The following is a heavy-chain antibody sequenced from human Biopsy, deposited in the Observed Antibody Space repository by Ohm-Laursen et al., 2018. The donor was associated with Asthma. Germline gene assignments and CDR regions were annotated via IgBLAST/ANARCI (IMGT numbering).Heavy chain of an antibody. Sequence: SLRLSCAASGFTVSRDYMFWVRQAPGKGLEWVSVIYSGGTSHTADSVRGRFTISRDYYKNTLYLQMNSLRAEDTAVYYCAREGVNYYDSSGYLEYWGQGTLVTVSS. CDR2: IYSGGTS. J-gene: IGHJ4*02. CDR3: AREGVNYYDSSGYLEY. CDR1: GFTVSRDY. D-gene: IGHD3-22*01. V-gene: IGHV3-53*01.